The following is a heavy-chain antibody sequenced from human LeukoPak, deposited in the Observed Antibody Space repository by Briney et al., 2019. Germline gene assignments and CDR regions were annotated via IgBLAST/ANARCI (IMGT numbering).Heavy chain of an antibody. CDR2: IIPIFGTA. J-gene: IGHJ6*03. CDR1: GGTFSSYA. Sequence: SVEVSCKASGGTFSSYAISWVRQAPGQGLEWMGGIIPIFGTANYAQKFQGRVTITTDESTSTAYMELSSLRSEDTAVYYCASYDFWSGYSIRAYYYYMDVWGKGTTVTVSS. CDR3: ASYDFWSGYSIRAYYYYMDV. V-gene: IGHV1-69*05. D-gene: IGHD3-3*01.